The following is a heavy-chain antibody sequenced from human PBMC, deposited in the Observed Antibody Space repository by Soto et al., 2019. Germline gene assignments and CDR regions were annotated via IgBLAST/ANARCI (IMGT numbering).Heavy chain of an antibody. CDR3: ASRPSDRIYYGVFDY. D-gene: IGHD3-22*01. J-gene: IGHJ4*02. Sequence: GGSLRLSCIASGFTFSTHWMTWVRQAPGKALEWVANIKQDGSEEYYVDSVKGRFTISRDNAKNSPFLQMNSLRAEDTAVYYCASRPSDRIYYGVFDYWGQGTLFTVSA. CDR1: GFTFSTHW. V-gene: IGHV3-7*03. CDR2: IKQDGSEE.